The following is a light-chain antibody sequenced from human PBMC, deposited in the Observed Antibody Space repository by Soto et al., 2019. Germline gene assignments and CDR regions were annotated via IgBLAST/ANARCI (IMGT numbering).Light chain of an antibody. V-gene: IGLV2-23*02. CDR2: EVT. Sequence: QSALTQPASVSGSPGQSITISCSGTSSDVGNSNFVSWYQHHPGKAPKLMIYEVTKRPSGVSNRFSGSKSGNTASLTITGLQAEDEAEYYCCSFAGRINGLFGGGTKLTVL. J-gene: IGLJ3*02. CDR1: SSDVGNSNF. CDR3: CSFAGRINGL.